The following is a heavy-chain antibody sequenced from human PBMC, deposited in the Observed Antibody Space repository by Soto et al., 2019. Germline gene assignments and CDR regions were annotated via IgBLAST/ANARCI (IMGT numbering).Heavy chain of an antibody. CDR3: AKDRGSYYDY. CDR1: GFTFSSYG. CDR2: ISYDGSNK. V-gene: IGHV3-30*18. Sequence: GGSLRLSRAASGFTFSSYGMHWVRQAPGKGLEWVAVISYDGSNKYYADSVRGRFTISRDNSKNTLYLQMNSLRAEDTAVYSCAKDRGSYYDYWGQGTLVTVSS. J-gene: IGHJ4*02. D-gene: IGHD1-26*01.